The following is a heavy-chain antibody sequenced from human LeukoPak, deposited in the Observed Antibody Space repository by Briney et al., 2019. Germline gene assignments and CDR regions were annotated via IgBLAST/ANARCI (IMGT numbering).Heavy chain of an antibody. V-gene: IGHV3-74*01. CDR1: GFTFSSYW. CDR3: ARAYCTSTSCTEIDY. CDR2: IDSDGTST. J-gene: IGHJ4*02. D-gene: IGHD2-2*01. Sequence: GGPLRLSCAASGFTFSSYWMHWVRQAPGKGLVWVSRIDSDGTSTSYADSVKGRFSISRDNAKSTLYLQMNSLRAEDTALYYCARAYCTSTSCTEIDYWGQGTLVTVSS.